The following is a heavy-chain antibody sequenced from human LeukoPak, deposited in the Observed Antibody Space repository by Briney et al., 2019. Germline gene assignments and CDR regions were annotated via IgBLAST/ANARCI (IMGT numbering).Heavy chain of an antibody. Sequence: PSETLSLTCTVSGGSTSSYYWSWIRQPPGKGLEWIGYIYFIGTTQYNPSLESRATVSLDTSKNQFSLKLTSVTAADTAVYYCARELGWGSAGSWYFDLWGRGTLVTVSS. V-gene: IGHV4-59*12. CDR1: GGSTSSYY. CDR3: ARELGWGSAGSWYFDL. J-gene: IGHJ2*01. D-gene: IGHD7-27*01. CDR2: IYFIGTT.